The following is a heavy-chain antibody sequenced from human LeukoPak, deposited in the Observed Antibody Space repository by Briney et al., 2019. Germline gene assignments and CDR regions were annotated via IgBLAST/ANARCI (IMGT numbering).Heavy chain of an antibody. D-gene: IGHD5-12*01. J-gene: IGHJ6*02. CDR3: ATVSGYGLYYGMDV. V-gene: IGHV1-24*01. Sequence: ASVKVSCKVSGYTLTELSMHWVRQAPGKGLEWMGGFDTEDGETIYAQKFQGRATMAEDTSTDTAYMELSSLRSEHTDVYYCATVSGYGLYYGMDVWGRGTTVTVSS. CDR2: FDTEDGET. CDR1: GYTLTELS.